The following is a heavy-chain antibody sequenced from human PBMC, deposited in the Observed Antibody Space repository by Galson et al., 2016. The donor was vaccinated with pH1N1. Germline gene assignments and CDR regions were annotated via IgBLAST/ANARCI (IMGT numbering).Heavy chain of an antibody. Sequence: TLSLTCIVSGASVSSGEYYWSWIRQPPGKGLEWIAYIYYSGSTYYNPSLKSRVTISSDMSKNHFSLRLSSVAAADTAMDYCARGIRGSQPDRTYHFDFWGQGALVTVSS. CDR2: IYYSGST. CDR3: ARGIRGSQPDRTYHFDF. CDR1: GASVSSGEYY. V-gene: IGHV4-30-4*01. J-gene: IGHJ4*02. D-gene: IGHD1-26*01.